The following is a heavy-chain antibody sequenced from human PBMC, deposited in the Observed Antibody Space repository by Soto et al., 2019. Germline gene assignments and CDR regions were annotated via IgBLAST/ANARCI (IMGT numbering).Heavy chain of an antibody. Sequence: PSETLSLTCTVSGGSISSYYWSWIRQPPGKGLEWIGYNYYSGSTNYNPSLKSRVTISVDTSKNQFSLKLSSVTAADTAVYYCARDGRGYCSGGSCLDAFDIWGQGTMVTVSS. V-gene: IGHV4-59*01. D-gene: IGHD2-15*01. CDR2: NYYSGST. CDR3: ARDGRGYCSGGSCLDAFDI. CDR1: GGSISSYY. J-gene: IGHJ3*02.